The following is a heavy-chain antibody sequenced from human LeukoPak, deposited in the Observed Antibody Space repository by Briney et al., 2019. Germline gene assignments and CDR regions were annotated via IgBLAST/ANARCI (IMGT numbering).Heavy chain of an antibody. CDR1: GYTFTGYY. Sequence: ASVKVSCKASGYTFTGYYMHWVRQAPGQGLEWMGRINPNSGGTNYAQRFQGRVTMTRDTSISTAYMELSRLRSDDTAVYYCARASHGSSYYFDYWGQGTLVTVSS. CDR3: ARASHGSSYYFDY. J-gene: IGHJ4*02. CDR2: INPNSGGT. D-gene: IGHD5-18*01. V-gene: IGHV1-2*06.